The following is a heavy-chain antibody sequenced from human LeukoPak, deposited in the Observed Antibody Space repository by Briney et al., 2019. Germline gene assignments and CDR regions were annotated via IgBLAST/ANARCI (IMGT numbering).Heavy chain of an antibody. CDR3: AKGPTIPPHYSAARNYFETKAHFDY. Sequence: PGGSLRLSCAASGFTFSSYWMSWVRQAPGKGLEWVANIKGDGSEKYYVDSVKGRFTISRDNSKNSLYLQMKSLRTEDTALYYCAKGPTIPPHYSAARNYFETKAHFDYWGQGTLVTVSS. J-gene: IGHJ4*02. CDR2: IKGDGSEK. V-gene: IGHV3-7*03. CDR1: GFTFSSYW. D-gene: IGHD3-10*01.